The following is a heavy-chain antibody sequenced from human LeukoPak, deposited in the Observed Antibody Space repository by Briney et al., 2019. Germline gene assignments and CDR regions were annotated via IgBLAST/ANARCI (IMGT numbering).Heavy chain of an antibody. D-gene: IGHD3-22*01. Sequence: SETLSLTCTVSGDSISSISYYWGWIRQPPGKGLEWIGSMYHNGSTYYNPSLKSRVAISVDTSKNQFSLKLTSVTAADTAVYYCAGGYYYDSSGYYRSREGYYFDYWGQGTLVTVSS. CDR1: GDSISSISYY. V-gene: IGHV4-39*01. CDR2: MYHNGST. J-gene: IGHJ4*02. CDR3: AGGYYYDSSGYYRSREGYYFDY.